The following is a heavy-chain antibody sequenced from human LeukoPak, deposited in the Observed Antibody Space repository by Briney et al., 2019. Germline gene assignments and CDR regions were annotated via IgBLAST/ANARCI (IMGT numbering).Heavy chain of an antibody. CDR3: AKDPRGDCSGGSCYYLDY. Sequence: GGSLRLSCAASGFTFSSYAMSWVRQAPGKGLEWVSAISGSGGNTYYADSVKGRFTISRDNSKNTLYLQMNSLRAGDTAVYYCAKDPRGDCSGGSCYYLDYWGQGTLVTVSS. J-gene: IGHJ4*02. V-gene: IGHV3-23*01. CDR2: ISGSGGNT. CDR1: GFTFSSYA. D-gene: IGHD2-15*01.